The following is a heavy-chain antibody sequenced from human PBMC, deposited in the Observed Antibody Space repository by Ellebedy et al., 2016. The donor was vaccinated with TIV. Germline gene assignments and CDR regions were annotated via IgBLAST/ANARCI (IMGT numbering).Heavy chain of an antibody. J-gene: IGHJ5*01. V-gene: IGHV3-9*01. CDR3: ARGDYHGSGAHADS. CDR1: GFTFDDYA. CDR2: ISWNSVAK. D-gene: IGHD3-10*01. Sequence: SLKISCVASGFTFDDYAMHWVRQVPGKGLEWVSVISWNSVAKGYADSVKGRFTISRDNAKNSLFLQMNSLRTEDTALYYCARGDYHGSGAHADSWGQGTPLTVSS.